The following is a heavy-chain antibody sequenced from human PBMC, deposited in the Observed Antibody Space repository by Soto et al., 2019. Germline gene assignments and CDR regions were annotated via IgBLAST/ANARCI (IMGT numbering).Heavy chain of an antibody. CDR3: ARWHSSSWYPYYYYYGMDV. CDR1: GFTFSSYG. D-gene: IGHD6-13*01. J-gene: IGHJ6*02. Sequence: GGSLRLSCAASGFTFSSYGMHWARQAPGKGLEWVAVIWYDGSNKYYADSVKGRFTISRDNSKNTLYLQMNSLRAEDTAVYYCARWHSSSWYPYYYYYGMDVWGQGTTVTVSS. CDR2: IWYDGSNK. V-gene: IGHV3-33*01.